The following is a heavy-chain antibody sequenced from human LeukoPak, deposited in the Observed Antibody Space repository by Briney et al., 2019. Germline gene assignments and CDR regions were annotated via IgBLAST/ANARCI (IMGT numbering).Heavy chain of an antibody. CDR1: GFTFDAYA. CDR3: AKGGSYDSSGYYSNPLYYFDS. D-gene: IGHD3-22*01. J-gene: IGHJ4*02. Sequence: GGSLRLSCAASGFTFDAYAMHWVRQAPGKGLEWFSGIYWNSGTIVYADSVKGRFSMSRDNVKHSLYLQMNSLRVEDTAMYYCAKGGSYDSSGYYSNPLYYFDSWGQGTLVTVSS. CDR2: IYWNSGTI. V-gene: IGHV3-9*01.